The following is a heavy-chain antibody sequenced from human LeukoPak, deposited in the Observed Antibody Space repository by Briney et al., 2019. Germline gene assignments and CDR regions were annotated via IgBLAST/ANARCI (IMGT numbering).Heavy chain of an antibody. J-gene: IGHJ4*02. CDR3: ARGFAVGHFYSSKYEIDY. Sequence: SETLSLTCAVYGGSFSGYYWSWIRQPPGKGLEWIGEINHSGSTNYNPSLKSRVTISVDTSKNQFSLKLSSVTAADTAVYYCARGFAVGHFYSSKYEIDYWGQGTLVTVSS. V-gene: IGHV4-34*01. CDR1: GGSFSGYY. CDR2: INHSGST. D-gene: IGHD4-11*01.